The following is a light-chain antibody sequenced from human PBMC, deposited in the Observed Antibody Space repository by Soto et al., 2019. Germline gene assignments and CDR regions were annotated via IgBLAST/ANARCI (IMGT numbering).Light chain of an antibody. Sequence: EIVMTQSPATLSLCPGERATLSCRASQSVGSNLAWYRQKPGQPPRLLIYGASTRATGIQARFSGSGSGTEFTLTISSLQSEDFAVYYCQQYNKWPPWTFGQGTKVDIK. CDR3: QQYNKWPPWT. CDR2: GAS. CDR1: QSVGSN. J-gene: IGKJ1*01. V-gene: IGKV3-15*01.